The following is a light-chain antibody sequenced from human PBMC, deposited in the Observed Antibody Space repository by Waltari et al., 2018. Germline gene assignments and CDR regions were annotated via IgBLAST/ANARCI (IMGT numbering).Light chain of an antibody. V-gene: IGKV3-15*01. CDR2: GAS. CDR1: QSVSTK. Sequence: EIVMTQSPATLSVSPGERATLSCRASQSVSTKLAWYQQKPGQAPRLLIYGASTRDTGIPARFSGSGSGTEFTLTISSLQSEDFAVYYCQQYNNWPRTFGQGTKVEI. CDR3: QQYNNWPRT. J-gene: IGKJ1*01.